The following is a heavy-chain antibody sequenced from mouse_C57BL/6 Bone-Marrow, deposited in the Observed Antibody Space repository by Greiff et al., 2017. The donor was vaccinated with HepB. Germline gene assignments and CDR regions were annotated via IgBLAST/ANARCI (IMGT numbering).Heavy chain of an antibody. Sequence: QVQLQQPGAELVKPGASVKMSCKASGYTFTSYWITWVKQRPGQGLEWIGDIYPGSGSTNYSEKFKSKATLTVDTSSSTAYMQLSSLTSEDSAVYYCARTDDGYSYYFDYWGQGTTLTVSS. CDR2: IYPGSGST. V-gene: IGHV1-55*01. CDR1: GYTFTSYW. CDR3: ARTDDGYSYYFDY. J-gene: IGHJ2*01. D-gene: IGHD2-3*01.